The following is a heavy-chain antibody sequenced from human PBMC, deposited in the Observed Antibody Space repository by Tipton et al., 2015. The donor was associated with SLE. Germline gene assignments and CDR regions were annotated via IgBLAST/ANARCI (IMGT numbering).Heavy chain of an antibody. CDR1: GGSFRISNNY. J-gene: IGHJ4*02. Sequence: TLSLTCTVSGGSFRISNNYWGWIRQPPGKGLEWFGAIYYSGTTHYNPSIKSRVTLSLDTSKNQFSLRVRSVTAADTAVYYCARGGGSYYDYWGQGTLVTVSS. D-gene: IGHD1-26*01. CDR3: ARGGGSYYDY. V-gene: IGHV4-39*07. CDR2: IYYSGTT.